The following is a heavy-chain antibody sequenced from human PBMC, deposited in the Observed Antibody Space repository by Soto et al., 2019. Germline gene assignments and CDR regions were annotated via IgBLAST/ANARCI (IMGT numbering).Heavy chain of an antibody. CDR3: ASRPHDYGDTNAFDI. J-gene: IGHJ3*02. D-gene: IGHD4-17*01. CDR1: GFTFSSYG. Sequence: GGSLRLSCAASGFTFSSYGMHWVRQAPGKGLEWVAVIWYDGSNKYYADSVKGRFTISRDNSKNTLYLQMNSLRAEDTAVYYCASRPHDYGDTNAFDIWGQGTMVTVSS. CDR2: IWYDGSNK. V-gene: IGHV3-33*01.